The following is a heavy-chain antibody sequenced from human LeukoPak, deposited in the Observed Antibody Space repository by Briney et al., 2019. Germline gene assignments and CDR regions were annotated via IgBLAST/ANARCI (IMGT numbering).Heavy chain of an antibody. Sequence: GGSLRLSCAASGFTFASYGMSWVRQAPGKGLEWVSFITTNGGRTSYADSVEGRFTISRDNPRNTLYMQLDSLRDEDTAVYYCAIMHGYYDGTGYWVQWGQGTLVTVSS. D-gene: IGHD3/OR15-3a*01. J-gene: IGHJ1*01. V-gene: IGHV3-23*01. CDR1: GFTFASYG. CDR3: AIMHGYYDGTGYWVQ. CDR2: ITTNGGRT.